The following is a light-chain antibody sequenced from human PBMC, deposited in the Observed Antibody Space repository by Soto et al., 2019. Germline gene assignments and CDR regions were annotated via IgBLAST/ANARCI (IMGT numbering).Light chain of an antibody. CDR2: DAS. V-gene: IGKV1-33*01. Sequence: DIQMTQSPSSLFSSVGDRVAVTCQATQDINSYLNWYQQKPGKAPNLLIYDASNLEIGVPSRFSGSGSGTHFTFTISSLQTEDIGTYYCQQYDILPITFGRGTRLEIK. CDR3: QQYDILPIT. J-gene: IGKJ5*01. CDR1: QDINSY.